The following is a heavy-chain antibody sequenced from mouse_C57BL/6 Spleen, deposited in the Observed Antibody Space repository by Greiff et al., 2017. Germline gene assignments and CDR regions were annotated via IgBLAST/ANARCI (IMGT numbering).Heavy chain of an antibody. V-gene: IGHV5-17*01. CDR1: GFTFSDYG. D-gene: IGHD1-1*01. CDR3: ARPDYYGSHWYFDV. J-gene: IGHJ1*03. Sequence: EVKLVESGGGLVKPGGSLKLSCAASGFTFSDYGMHWVRQAPEKGLAWVAYISSGSSTIYSADSVKGRFTISRDNAKNTLFLQMTSLRSEDTAMYYCARPDYYGSHWYFDVWGTGTTVTVSS. CDR2: ISSGSSTI.